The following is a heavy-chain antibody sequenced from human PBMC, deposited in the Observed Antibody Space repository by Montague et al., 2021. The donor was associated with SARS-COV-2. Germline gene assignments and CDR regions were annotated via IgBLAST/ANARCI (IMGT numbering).Heavy chain of an antibody. CDR3: VSESRYSGYEADY. CDR1: GFTFSNYW. V-gene: IGHV3-74*01. D-gene: IGHD5-12*01. Sequence: SLRLSCAASGFTFSNYWMHWVRQAPGKGLVWVSRINSDGSSTNYADSVKGRFTISRDNAKNTVYLQMNSLRAEDSAVYYCVSESRYSGYEADYWGQGTLVTVSS. J-gene: IGHJ4*02. CDR2: INSDGSST.